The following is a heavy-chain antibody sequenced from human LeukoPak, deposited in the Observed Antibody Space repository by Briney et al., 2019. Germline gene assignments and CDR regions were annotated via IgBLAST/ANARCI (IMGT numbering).Heavy chain of an antibody. CDR2: ISSDGSIT. V-gene: IGHV3-74*01. CDR3: ARGSYFFDY. CDR1: GFTFSSYW. D-gene: IGHD1-26*01. Sequence: KTGGSPRLSCAASGFTFSSYWMHWVRQAPGRGLVWVSRISSDGSITSYADFVKGRFTISRDNAKNTLYLQMNSLRAEDTAVYYCARGSYFFDYWGQGTLVTVSS. J-gene: IGHJ4*02.